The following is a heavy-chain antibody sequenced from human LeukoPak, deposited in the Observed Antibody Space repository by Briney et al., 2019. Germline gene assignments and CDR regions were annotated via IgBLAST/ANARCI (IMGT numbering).Heavy chain of an antibody. CDR1: GGSISSSSYY. CDR3: ASPSTSSSAYEY. D-gene: IGHD6-6*01. V-gene: IGHV4-39*01. Sequence: PSGTLSLTCSVSGGSISSSSYYWGWIRQPPGKGLEWIGSINYNGNTYYNASLKSRVTISVDTSKNQFSLKLDSATAADTAVYYCASPSTSSSAYEYWGQGTLVTVSS. J-gene: IGHJ4*02. CDR2: INYNGNT.